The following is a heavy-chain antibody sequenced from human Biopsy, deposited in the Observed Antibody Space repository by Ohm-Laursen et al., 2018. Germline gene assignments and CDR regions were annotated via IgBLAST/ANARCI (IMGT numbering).Heavy chain of an antibody. V-gene: IGHV1-8*01. J-gene: IGHJ5*02. D-gene: IGHD3-10*01. CDR1: GYSFSTYD. Sequence: ASVKVSCKASGYSFSTYDVNWVRQARGQGLEWMGWMIPSSGKTGYAQRFQGRVTLAMNTSISTAYMELSGLRSEDTAVYFCARGYSLRVSIFEASIYWFDTWGQGTLVTVSS. CDR3: ARGYSLRVSIFEASIYWFDT. CDR2: MIPSSGKT.